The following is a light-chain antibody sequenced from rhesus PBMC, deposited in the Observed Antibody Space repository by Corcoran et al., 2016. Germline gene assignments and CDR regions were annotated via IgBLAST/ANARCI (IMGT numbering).Light chain of an antibody. CDR1: QSVGSN. CDR3: QQYNNWTS. V-gene: IGKV3-42*02. Sequence: ETVVTQSPATLSLSPGERATLSCRASQSVGSNLAWYQQKHGPAPTLLIYDASSRATGIPDRFSGSGSGTEFTLTISSLEPEDVGVYYCQQYNNWTSFGQGTKVEIK. J-gene: IGKJ2*01. CDR2: DAS.